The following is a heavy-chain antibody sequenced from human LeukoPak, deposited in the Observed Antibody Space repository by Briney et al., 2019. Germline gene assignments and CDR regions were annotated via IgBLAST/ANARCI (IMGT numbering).Heavy chain of an antibody. D-gene: IGHD3-10*01. J-gene: IGHJ4*02. CDR3: ARDVAYGSGSPYFDY. Sequence: PGGSLRLSCAASGFTFSSYSMNWVRQAPGKGLEWVSYISSSSSTIYYADSVKGRFTISRDNAKNSLYLQMNSLRAEDTAVYYRARDVAYGSGSPYFDYWGQGTLVTVSS. CDR2: ISSSSSTI. CDR1: GFTFSSYS. V-gene: IGHV3-48*01.